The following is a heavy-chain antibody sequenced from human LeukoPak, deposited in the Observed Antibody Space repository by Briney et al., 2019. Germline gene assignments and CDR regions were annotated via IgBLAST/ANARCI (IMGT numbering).Heavy chain of an antibody. D-gene: IGHD3-10*01. CDR2: ISPSGDAS. J-gene: IGHJ6*04. Sequence: PGQSLRLSCAASGVTLGRYAVNWARQAPGRGLEWVPYISPSGDASVYAEFVKGRFTISRDNSKNMVYLHLDSLRAEDTAKYYCVRKVYYYMDVWGNGTTVTVSS. CDR3: VRKVYYYMDV. CDR1: GVTLGRYA. V-gene: IGHV3-23*01.